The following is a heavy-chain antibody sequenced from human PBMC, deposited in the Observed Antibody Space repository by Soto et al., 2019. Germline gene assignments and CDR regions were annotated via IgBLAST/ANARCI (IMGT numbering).Heavy chain of an antibody. CDR3: AKDGLSSSPSAIDY. CDR1: GGTFSSYR. CDR2: IVPIYRTA. V-gene: IGHV1-69*13. D-gene: IGHD6-6*01. J-gene: IGHJ4*02. Sequence: EASVKVSCKASGGTFSSYRINWVRQAPGQGLEWVGGIVPIYRTADYAQKFQGRVTITADESARTSYMELRSLKSQDTAVYYCAKDGLSSSPSAIDYWGQGTPVTVSS.